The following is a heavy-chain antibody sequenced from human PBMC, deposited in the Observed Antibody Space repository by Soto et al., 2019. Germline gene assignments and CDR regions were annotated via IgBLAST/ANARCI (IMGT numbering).Heavy chain of an antibody. J-gene: IGHJ4*02. Sequence: EVQLVESGGGLVKPGESLRVSCAASGFTFSYYSLHWVRQAPGKGLEWVSSISGSSTYIYYADRVKGPFTISRDNAKNSLYLRMDSLRAEDTAVYYCARGDGTGLYNSGWSPRYWGQGTLVTVSS. CDR1: GFTFSYYS. D-gene: IGHD6-19*01. V-gene: IGHV3-21*04. CDR3: ARGDGTGLYNSGWSPRY. CDR2: ISGSSTYI.